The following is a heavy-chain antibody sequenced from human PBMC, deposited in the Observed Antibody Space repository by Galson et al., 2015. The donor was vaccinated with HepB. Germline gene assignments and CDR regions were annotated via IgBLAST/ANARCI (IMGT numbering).Heavy chain of an antibody. D-gene: IGHD3-16*01. CDR3: ARDLGGGFFDY. CDR2: SNPKSGAT. Sequence: SVKVSCKASGYMFTGHYLHWLRQAPGQGPEWLGRSNPKSGATIYSQRFQGRVTMTRDTSINTAYMELSSLRSDDTAVYYCARDLGGGFFDYWGQGSLVTVSS. J-gene: IGHJ4*02. V-gene: IGHV1-2*06. CDR1: GYMFTGHY.